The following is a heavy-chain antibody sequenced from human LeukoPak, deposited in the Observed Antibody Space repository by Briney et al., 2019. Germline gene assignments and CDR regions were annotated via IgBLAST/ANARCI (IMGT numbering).Heavy chain of an antibody. Sequence: SETLSLTCTVSGGSISSGSYYWSWIRQPAGKGLEWIGRISTSGTTIYNPSLKSRVTMSVDTSKNQFSLKLSSVTAADTAVYYCARLGYSGYDLHYWGQGTLVTVSS. CDR2: ISTSGTT. V-gene: IGHV4-61*02. CDR1: GGSISSGSYY. J-gene: IGHJ4*02. CDR3: ARLGYSGYDLHY. D-gene: IGHD5-12*01.